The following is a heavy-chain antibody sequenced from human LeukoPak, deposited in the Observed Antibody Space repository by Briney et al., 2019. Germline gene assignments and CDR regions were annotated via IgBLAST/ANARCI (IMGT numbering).Heavy chain of an antibody. V-gene: IGHV3-20*04. CDR3: ARRGYSYGPSKYYFDY. CDR1: GFTFDDYG. Sequence: GGSLRLSCAASGFTFDDYGMSWVRQAPGKGLEWVSGINWNGGSTGYADSVKGRFTISRDNAKNSLYLQMNSLRAEDTAVYYCARRGYSYGPSKYYFDYWGQGTLVTVSS. CDR2: INWNGGST. D-gene: IGHD5-18*01. J-gene: IGHJ4*02.